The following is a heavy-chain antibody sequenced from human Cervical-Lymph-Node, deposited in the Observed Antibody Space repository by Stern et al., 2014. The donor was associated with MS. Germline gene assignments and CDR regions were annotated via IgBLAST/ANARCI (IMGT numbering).Heavy chain of an antibody. D-gene: IGHD3-3*01. Sequence: DQLVESGAEVKKPGASVKVSCKASGYTFTGYYMHWVRQAPGQGLEWMGRINPNSGGTNYAQKFQGRVTMTRDTSISTAYMELSRLRSDDTAVYYCARVHRGDFWSGYYTSFDYWGQGTLVTVSS. CDR3: ARVHRGDFWSGYYTSFDY. J-gene: IGHJ4*02. CDR2: INPNSGGT. CDR1: GYTFTGYY. V-gene: IGHV1-2*06.